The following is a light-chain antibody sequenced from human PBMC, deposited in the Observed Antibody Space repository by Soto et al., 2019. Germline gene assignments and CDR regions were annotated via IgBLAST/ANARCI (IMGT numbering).Light chain of an antibody. CDR1: SSDVGGYNY. CDR2: DVS. CDR3: SSYTSSSTNV. Sequence: QSALPQPASVSGSPGQSITISCTGTSSDVGGYNYVSWYQHHPGKAPKLMIYDVSNRPSGVSNRFSGSKSGNTASLTISGLQAEDDADYYCSSYTSSSTNVFGTGTKLTVL. J-gene: IGLJ1*01. V-gene: IGLV2-14*03.